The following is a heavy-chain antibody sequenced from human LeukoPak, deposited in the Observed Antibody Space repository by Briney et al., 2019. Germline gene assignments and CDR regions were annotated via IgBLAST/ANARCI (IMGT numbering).Heavy chain of an antibody. CDR3: SVVFYGDYVGDY. D-gene: IGHD4-17*01. CDR1: GFTLGAYV. Sequence: GGSLRLSCTASGFTLGAYVMSWIRQAPGKGLEWVGLIRSTAYGGTTEYAASVKGRFTISRDDSKSIAYLHMNSLKTEDTAVYYCSVVFYGDYVGDYWGQGTLATVSS. J-gene: IGHJ4*02. CDR2: IRSTAYGGTT. V-gene: IGHV3-49*03.